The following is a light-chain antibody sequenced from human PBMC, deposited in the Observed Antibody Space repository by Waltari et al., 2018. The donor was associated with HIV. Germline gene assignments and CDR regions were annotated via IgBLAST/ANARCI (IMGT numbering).Light chain of an antibody. CDR1: ISNIGSNY. J-gene: IGLJ2*01. V-gene: IGLV1-47*01. CDR2: RTN. CDR3: AAWDDSLSGVV. Sequence: QSVLTQPPSASGTPGQWVTLSCSGSISNIGSNYVYWYQQLPGTAPKLLIYRTNQRPSGFHDRFSGSKAGTSASLAISGLRSEDEGDYSCAAWDDSLSGVVFGGGTKLTVL.